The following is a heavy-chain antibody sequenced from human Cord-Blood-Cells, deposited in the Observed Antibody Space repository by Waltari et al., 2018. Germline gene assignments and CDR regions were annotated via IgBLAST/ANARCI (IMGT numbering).Heavy chain of an antibody. Sequence: EVQLVESGGGLVQPGGSLSLSCAASGFPFSSYWMRWVRQAPGKGLEWVANIKQDGSEKYYVDSVKGRFTISRDNAKNSLYLQMNSLRAEDTAVYYCARVWVYYFDYWGQGTLVTVSS. V-gene: IGHV3-7*01. J-gene: IGHJ4*02. CDR1: GFPFSSYW. CDR2: IKQDGSEK. D-gene: IGHD3-16*01. CDR3: ARVWVYYFDY.